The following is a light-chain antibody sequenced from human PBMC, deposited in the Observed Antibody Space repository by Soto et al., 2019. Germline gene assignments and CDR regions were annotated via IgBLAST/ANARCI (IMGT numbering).Light chain of an antibody. Sequence: PGERATLSCRAMQRVSSSYLAWYQQKPGQAPRLLIYGASSRATGIPDRFSGSGSGTDFTLTISRLEPEDFAVYFCQRYGSSPPFTFGQGTKVDI. V-gene: IGKV3-20*01. J-gene: IGKJ2*01. CDR1: QRVSSSY. CDR2: GAS. CDR3: QRYGSSPPFT.